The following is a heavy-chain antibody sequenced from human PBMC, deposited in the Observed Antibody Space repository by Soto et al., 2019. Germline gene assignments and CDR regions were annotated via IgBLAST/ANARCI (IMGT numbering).Heavy chain of an antibody. CDR3: ARDQPGYSYGYGLGY. CDR1: GFTFSSYS. V-gene: IGHV3-21*01. CDR2: ISSSSSYI. D-gene: IGHD5-18*01. Sequence: LRLSCAASGFTFSSYSMNWVRQAPGKGLEWVSSISSSSSYIYYADSVKGRFTISRDNAKNSLYLQMNSLRAEDTAVYYCARDQPGYSYGYGLGYWGQGTLVTVSS. J-gene: IGHJ4*02.